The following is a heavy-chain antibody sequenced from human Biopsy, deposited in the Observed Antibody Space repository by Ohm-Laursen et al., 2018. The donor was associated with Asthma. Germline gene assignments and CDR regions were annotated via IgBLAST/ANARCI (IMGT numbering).Heavy chain of an antibody. Sequence: SVKVPCKASGDSLGSFINYAISWARQAPRQGLEWMGGLIPVLGTADYAPMFEGRVTITADESTSTAYLELTSLRFEDTAVYYCARGYSGTDRIVYYYSGMEVWGQGTTVTVSS. J-gene: IGHJ6*02. CDR1: GDSLGSFINYA. CDR3: ARGYSGTDRIVYYYSGMEV. D-gene: IGHD5-12*01. CDR2: LIPVLGTA. V-gene: IGHV1-69*13.